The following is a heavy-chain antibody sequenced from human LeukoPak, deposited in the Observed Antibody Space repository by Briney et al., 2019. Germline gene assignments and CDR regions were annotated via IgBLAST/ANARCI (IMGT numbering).Heavy chain of an antibody. CDR2: ISSSSSYI. Sequence: GGSLRLSCAASGFTFSSYSMNWVRQAPGKGLEWVSSISSSSSYIYYADSVKGRFTISRDNAKNSLYLQMNSLRAEDTAVYYCARERAGDSGYDYYYYYMDVWGKGTTVTVSS. V-gene: IGHV3-21*01. D-gene: IGHD5-12*01. J-gene: IGHJ6*03. CDR1: GFTFSSYS. CDR3: ARERAGDSGYDYYYYYMDV.